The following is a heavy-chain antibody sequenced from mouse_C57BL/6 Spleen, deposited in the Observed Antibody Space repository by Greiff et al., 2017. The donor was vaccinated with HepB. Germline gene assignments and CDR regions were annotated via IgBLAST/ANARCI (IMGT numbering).Heavy chain of an antibody. V-gene: IGHV1-82*01. CDR3: GRAGRTITSYYLDY. Sequence: VQLQESGPELVKPGASVKISCKASGYAFSSSWMNWVKQRPGKGLEWIGRIYPGDGDTNYNGKFKGKATLTADKSSSTAYMQLSSLTSEDSAVYCCGRAGRTITSYYLDYWGQGTTVTVSS. D-gene: IGHD1-1*02. CDR2: IYPGDGDT. J-gene: IGHJ4*01. CDR1: GYAFSSSW.